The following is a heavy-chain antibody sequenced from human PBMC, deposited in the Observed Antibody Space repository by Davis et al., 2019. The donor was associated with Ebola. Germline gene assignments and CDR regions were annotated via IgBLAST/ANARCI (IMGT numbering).Heavy chain of an antibody. CDR3: AKVHPPTTVTTGWFDP. CDR1: GFIFNSYA. D-gene: IGHD4-17*01. V-gene: IGHV3-23*01. CDR2: ISVRSIT. Sequence: PGGSLRLSCAASGFIFNSYAMSWVRQAPGKGLEWVSSISVRSITYHADSVKGRFTISRDNSKNTLYLQMNSLRAEDTAVYYCAKVHPPTTVTTGWFDPWGQGTPVTVSS. J-gene: IGHJ5*02.